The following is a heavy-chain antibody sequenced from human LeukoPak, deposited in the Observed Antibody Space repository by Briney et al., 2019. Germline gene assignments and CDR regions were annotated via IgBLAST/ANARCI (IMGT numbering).Heavy chain of an antibody. CDR1: GDSISSSSYY. Sequence: SETLSLTCTVSGDSISSSSYYWGWIRQPPGKRLEWIGSIYYSGSTYYNPSLKSRVTISVDTSKNQFSLKLSSVTAADTAVYYCARAGLRLGELSLNWFDPWGQGTLVTVSS. D-gene: IGHD3-16*02. CDR2: IYYSGST. CDR3: ARAGLRLGELSLNWFDP. V-gene: IGHV4-39*07. J-gene: IGHJ5*02.